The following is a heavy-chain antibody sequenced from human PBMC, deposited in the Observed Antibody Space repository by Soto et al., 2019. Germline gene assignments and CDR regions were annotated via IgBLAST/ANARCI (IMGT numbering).Heavy chain of an antibody. CDR3: ARGRGLYNSGRSQLDY. D-gene: IGHD1-1*01. Sequence: QVQLVQSGAEVKKPGSSVRVSCKASGDTFSRYTVNWVRQAPRQGLEWMGGIIPRFGTTNYAPTLQGRVTITADESTNTVYMELSSLRSEDTALYFCARGRGLYNSGRSQLDYWGQGTLHTVSS. CDR1: GDTFSRYT. J-gene: IGHJ4*02. V-gene: IGHV1-69*01. CDR2: IIPRFGTT.